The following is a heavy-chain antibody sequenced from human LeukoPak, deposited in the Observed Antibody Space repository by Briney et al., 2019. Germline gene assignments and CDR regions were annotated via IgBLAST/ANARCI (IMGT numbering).Heavy chain of an antibody. CDR3: ARCPFGEAPCNY. J-gene: IGHJ4*02. V-gene: IGHV4-34*01. CDR1: GGSFSGYY. Sequence: SETLSLTCAVYGGSFSGYYWSWIRQPPGKGLEWIGEINHSGSTNYNPSLKSRVTISVDTSKNQFSLRLSSVTAADTAVYYCARCPFGEAPCNYWGQGTLVTVSS. CDR2: INHSGST. D-gene: IGHD3-10*01.